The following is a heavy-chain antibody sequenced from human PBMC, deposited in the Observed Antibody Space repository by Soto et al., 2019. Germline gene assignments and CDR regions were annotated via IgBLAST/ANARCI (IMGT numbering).Heavy chain of an antibody. CDR2: TRNKANSYTT. D-gene: IGHD3-22*01. CDR3: AREGSSSGPDYEY. J-gene: IGHJ4*02. Sequence: PGGSLRLSCAASGFTFSDYYINWVRQAPGKGLEWVGRTRNKANSYTTDYAAFVKGRFTISRDYSKNLIYLQMNSLKTEDTAVYYCAREGSSSGPDYEYWGQGTLVTVSS. V-gene: IGHV3-72*01. CDR1: GFTFSDYY.